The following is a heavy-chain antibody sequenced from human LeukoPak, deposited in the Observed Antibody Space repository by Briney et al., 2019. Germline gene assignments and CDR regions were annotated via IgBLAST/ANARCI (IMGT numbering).Heavy chain of an antibody. D-gene: IGHD3-10*01. CDR2: ISYDGSNK. Sequence: GGSLRLSCAASGFTFSSYAMHWVRQAPGKGLEWVAVISYDGSNKYYADSVKGRFTISRDNSKNTLYLQMNSLRAEDTAVYYCARSTTSRNYGTGSYSPGAFDIWGQGTMVTVSS. CDR3: ARSTTSRNYGTGSYSPGAFDI. CDR1: GFTFSSYA. J-gene: IGHJ3*02. V-gene: IGHV3-30-3*01.